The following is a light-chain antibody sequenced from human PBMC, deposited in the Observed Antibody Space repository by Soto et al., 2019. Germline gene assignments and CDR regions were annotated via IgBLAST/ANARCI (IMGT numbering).Light chain of an antibody. CDR2: GAS. J-gene: IGKJ2*01. Sequence: EVVMTQSPATLSVYPGERATLSCRASQSVSSDLAWYLQKPGQAPSLLVYGASTRPTGIPARFSGSESGTEFTLTLSSLQSEDFAVYYCQQYNNWPHTFGQGTKLEIK. CDR1: QSVSSD. V-gene: IGKV3-15*01. CDR3: QQYNNWPHT.